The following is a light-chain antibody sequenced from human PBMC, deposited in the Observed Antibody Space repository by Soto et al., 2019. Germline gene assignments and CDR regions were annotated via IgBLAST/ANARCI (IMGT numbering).Light chain of an antibody. Sequence: DIQMTQSPSSLSASVGDRVTITCRASQNIRNYLNWYQQRPGKTPNLLVYAASNLRGGVPSRFSGSGSGTVFTLTINSLQHQDFATYYCQQIHSTSSYTFGQGTRVDIK. V-gene: IGKV1-39*01. CDR1: QNIRNY. CDR2: AAS. J-gene: IGKJ2*01. CDR3: QQIHSTSSYT.